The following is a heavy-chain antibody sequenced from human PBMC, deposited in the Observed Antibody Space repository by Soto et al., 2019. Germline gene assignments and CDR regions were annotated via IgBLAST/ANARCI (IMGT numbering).Heavy chain of an antibody. CDR1: SASIASGNKY. D-gene: IGHD2-21*01. J-gene: IGHJ6*02. Sequence: SETLSLASTVYSASIASGNKYWDWIRQAPGKGLEWIRYIFSSGTTYYNPSLKSRLTMSLDTSQNQFSLKLNAVTAADTAGYFCARVLYPFDCNCASDGWGQGTTGTVSS. CDR2: IFSSGTT. V-gene: IGHV4-30-4*02. CDR3: ARVLYPFDCNCASDG.